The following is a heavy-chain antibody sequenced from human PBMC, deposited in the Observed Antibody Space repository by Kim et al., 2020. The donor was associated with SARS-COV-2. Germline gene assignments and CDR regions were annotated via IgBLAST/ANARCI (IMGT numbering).Heavy chain of an antibody. V-gene: IGHV3-73*01. CDR3: TRLDRRAWDYFDY. J-gene: IGHJ4*02. CDR2: IRSKANSYAT. CDR1: GFTFSGSA. D-gene: IGHD3-16*01. Sequence: GGSLRLSCAASGFTFSGSAMHWVRQASGKGLEWVGRIRSKANSYATAYAASVKGRFTISRDDSKNTAYLQMNSLKTEDTAVYYCTRLDRRAWDYFDYWGQGTLVTVSS.